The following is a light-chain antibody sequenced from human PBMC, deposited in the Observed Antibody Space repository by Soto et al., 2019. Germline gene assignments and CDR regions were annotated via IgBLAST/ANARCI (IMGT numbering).Light chain of an antibody. CDR1: SSDVGGYNY. V-gene: IGLV2-8*01. J-gene: IGLJ3*02. CDR3: NAYAGSNNWV. Sequence: QSDLTQPPSASGSPGQSVTISCTGTSSDVGGYNYVSWYQQHPGKAPKLIIYEVSKWPSGIPDRFSGSKSGNTASLTVSGLQAEDEADYYCNAYAGSNNWVFGGGTKLTVL. CDR2: EVS.